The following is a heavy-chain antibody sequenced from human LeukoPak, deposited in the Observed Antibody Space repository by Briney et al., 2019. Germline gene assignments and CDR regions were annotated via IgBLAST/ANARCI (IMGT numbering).Heavy chain of an antibody. CDR1: GDSIGSYF. D-gene: IGHD6-13*01. CDR2: IYHSGST. V-gene: IGHV4-59*01. CDR3: ARAVGSSSWRYFDY. J-gene: IGHJ4*02. Sequence: SETLSLTCTVSGDSIGSYFWSWIRQSPGKGLEWIGHIYHSGSTNYNPSLKSRVTISVDTSKNQFSLKLTSVTSADTAVYYCARAVGSSSWRYFDYWGQGTLVTVSS.